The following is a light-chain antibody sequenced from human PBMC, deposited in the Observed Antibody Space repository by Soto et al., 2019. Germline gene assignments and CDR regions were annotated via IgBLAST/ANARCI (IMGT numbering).Light chain of an antibody. CDR1: QSISRSY. V-gene: IGKV3-20*01. Sequence: IVLTQSPGTLSLSPGERATLSCRASQSISRSYLAWYQQKPGQAPRLLIYGASNRATAIPDRFSGSGSGTDFTLTISRLEPEDFAVYYCQQNDDSPGTFGQGTKVEIK. CDR2: GAS. J-gene: IGKJ1*01. CDR3: QQNDDSPGT.